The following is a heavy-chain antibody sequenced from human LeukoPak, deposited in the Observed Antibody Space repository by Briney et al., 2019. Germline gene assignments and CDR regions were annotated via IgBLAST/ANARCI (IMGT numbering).Heavy chain of an antibody. CDR2: INHSEST. CDR1: GGSFSGYY. V-gene: IGHV4-34*01. J-gene: IGHJ6*02. CDR3: ARGAYGSGSYPNYYYYYGMDV. Sequence: PSETLSLTCAVYGGSFSGYYWSWIRQPPGKGLEWIGEINHSESTNYNPSLKSRVTISVDTCKNQFSLKLSSVTAADTAVYYCARGAYGSGSYPNYYYYYGMDVWGRGTTVTVSS. D-gene: IGHD3-10*01.